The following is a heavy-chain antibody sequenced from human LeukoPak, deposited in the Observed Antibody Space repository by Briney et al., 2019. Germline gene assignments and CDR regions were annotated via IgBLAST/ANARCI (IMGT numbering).Heavy chain of an antibody. Sequence: GGSLRLSCAASGFTFSSYGMHWVRQAPGKGLEWVAFIRYDGSNKYYADSVKGRFTISRDNSKNTLYLQMNSLRAEDTAVYYCAKDKELRYFDWLFDLDYWGQGALVTVSS. CDR3: AKDKELRYFDWLFDLDY. J-gene: IGHJ4*02. V-gene: IGHV3-30*02. CDR1: GFTFSSYG. D-gene: IGHD3-9*01. CDR2: IRYDGSNK.